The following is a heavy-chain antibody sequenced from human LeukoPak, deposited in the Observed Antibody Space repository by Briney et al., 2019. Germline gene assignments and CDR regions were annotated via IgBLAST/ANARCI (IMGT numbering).Heavy chain of an antibody. CDR3: ARVFQRDYYFDY. D-gene: IGHD6-25*01. J-gene: IGHJ4*02. V-gene: IGHV3-53*01. CDR2: IYSGSST. Sequence: GGSLRLSCAASGFSVSSNHMSWVRQAPGKGPEWVSVIYSGSSTYYADPVRGRFIMSRDNSKNTLYLQMNSLRAEDTAVYYCARVFQRDYYFDYWGQGTLVTVSS. CDR1: GFSVSSNH.